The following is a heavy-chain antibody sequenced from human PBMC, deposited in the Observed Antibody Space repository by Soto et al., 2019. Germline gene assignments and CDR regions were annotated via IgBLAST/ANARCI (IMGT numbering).Heavy chain of an antibody. J-gene: IGHJ4*02. D-gene: IGHD1-26*01. Sequence: GGSLRLSCAASGFTFSGYWMHWVRQVPGKGLVWVSRIKGDGSSTSYADSVKGRFTISRDNAENTLYLQMNSLRAEDTAVYYCARDPFGATTYWGQGTLVTVSS. CDR2: IKGDGSST. V-gene: IGHV3-74*01. CDR1: GFTFSGYW. CDR3: ARDPFGATTY.